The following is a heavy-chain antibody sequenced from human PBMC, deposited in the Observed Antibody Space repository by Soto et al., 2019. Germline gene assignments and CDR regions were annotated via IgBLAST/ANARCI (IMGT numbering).Heavy chain of an antibody. CDR3: ARDKFQTTGWFDP. J-gene: IGHJ5*02. Sequence: PSETLSLTCTVSGGSISSYYWSWIRQPPGKGLEWIGYIYYSGSTNYNPSLKSRVTISVDTSKNQFSLKLSSVTAADTAVYYCARDKFQTTGWFDPWGQGTLVTVSS. V-gene: IGHV4-59*01. D-gene: IGHD4-17*01. CDR2: IYYSGST. CDR1: GGSISSYY.